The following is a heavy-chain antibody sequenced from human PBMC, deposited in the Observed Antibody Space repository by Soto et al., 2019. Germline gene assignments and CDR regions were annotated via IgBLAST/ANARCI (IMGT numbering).Heavy chain of an antibody. V-gene: IGHV1-69*05. D-gene: IGHD3-9*01. CDR2: IIPIFGST. CDR1: GGTFSSYA. CDR3: ATPERANILTGYLHY. J-gene: IGHJ4*02. Sequence: ASVKVSCKASGGTFSSYAISWVRQAPGQGLEWMGGIIPIFGSTSYAQKFQGRVTMTRDTSTSTVYMELSSLRSEDTAVYYCATPERANILTGYLHYWGQGTLVTVSS.